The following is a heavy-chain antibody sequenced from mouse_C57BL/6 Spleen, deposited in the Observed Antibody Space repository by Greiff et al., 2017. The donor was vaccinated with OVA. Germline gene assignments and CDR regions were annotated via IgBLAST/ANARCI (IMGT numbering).Heavy chain of an antibody. D-gene: IGHD2-4*01. CDR2: ISSGSSTI. V-gene: IGHV5-17*01. CDR1: GFTFSDYG. J-gene: IGHJ3*01. CDR3: ARGDDYDWFAY. Sequence: EVKLVESGGGLVKPGGSLKLSCAASGFTFSDYGMHWVRQAPEKGLEWVAYISSGSSTIYYAYTVKGRFTISRDNAKNTLFLQMTSLRSEDTAMYYCARGDDYDWFAYWGQGTLVTVSA.